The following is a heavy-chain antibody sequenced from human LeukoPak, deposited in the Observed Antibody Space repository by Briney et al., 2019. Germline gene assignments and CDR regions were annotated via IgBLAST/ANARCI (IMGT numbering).Heavy chain of an antibody. Sequence: ASVKVSCKASGYTFTSYGISWVRQAPGQGLEWMGWISAYNGNTNYAQKLQGRVTMTTDTSTSTAYMELRSLRSDDTAVYYCARAAVTGGPWDYYYYMDVWGKGTTVTVSS. D-gene: IGHD7-27*01. J-gene: IGHJ6*03. V-gene: IGHV1-18*01. CDR1: GYTFTSYG. CDR2: ISAYNGNT. CDR3: ARAAVTGGPWDYYYYMDV.